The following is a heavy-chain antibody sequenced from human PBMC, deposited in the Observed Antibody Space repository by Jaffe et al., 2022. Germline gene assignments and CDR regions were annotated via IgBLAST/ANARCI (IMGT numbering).Heavy chain of an antibody. D-gene: IGHD3-9*01. V-gene: IGHV2-5*02. J-gene: IGHJ4*02. CDR3: AHIRGNYDILTGYYKRGTYYFDY. CDR2: IYWDDDK. Sequence: QITLKESGPTLVKPTQTLTLTCTFSGFSLSTSGVGVGWIRQPPGKALEWLALIYWDDDKRYSPSLKSRLTITKDTSKNQVVLTMTNMDPVDTATYYCAHIRGNYDILTGYYKRGTYYFDYWGQGTLVTVSS. CDR1: GFSLSTSGVG.